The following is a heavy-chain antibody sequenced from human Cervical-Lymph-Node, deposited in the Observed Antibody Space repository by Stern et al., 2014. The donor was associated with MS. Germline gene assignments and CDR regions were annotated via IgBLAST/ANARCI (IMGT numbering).Heavy chain of an antibody. J-gene: IGHJ3*02. V-gene: IGHV3-7*01. D-gene: IGHD1-1*01. CDR3: AREEVHAFDI. CDR2: INQDGSEK. Sequence: EVQLVESGGGLVQPGGSLRLSCVASGFSFKGFWMSWVRQAPGTGHEWVANINQDGSEKSYVDSVKGRFTISRDNAENSLFLQMSSLRAEDTAVYYCAREEVHAFDIWGQGTMVTVSS. CDR1: GFSFKGFW.